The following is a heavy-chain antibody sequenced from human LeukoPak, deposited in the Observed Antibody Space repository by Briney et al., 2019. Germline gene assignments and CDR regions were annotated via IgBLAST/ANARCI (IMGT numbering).Heavy chain of an antibody. J-gene: IGHJ5*02. CDR3: ANISPDTSGP. CDR2: IHSDGIST. V-gene: IGHV3-74*03. CDR1: GFTLSNYW. Sequence: GGSLRLSRAASGFTLSNYWMHWVRQAPGKGLAWVSRIHSDGISTMYADSVKGRFTISRDNAKNTLYLQMNSLRAEDTAVYYCANISPDTSGPWGQGTLVTVSS. D-gene: IGHD3-22*01.